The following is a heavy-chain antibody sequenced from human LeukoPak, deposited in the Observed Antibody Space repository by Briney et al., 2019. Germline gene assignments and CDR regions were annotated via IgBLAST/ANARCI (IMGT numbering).Heavy chain of an antibody. CDR3: GRGGSSWYAVWFDP. CDR2: IYHSGST. Sequence: SETLSLTCTVSGYSISSGYYWGWIRQPPGKGLEWIGSIYHSGSTYYNPSLKSRVTISVDTSKNQFSLKLSAVAAADTAVYYCGRGGSSWYAVWFDPWGQGTLVTVSS. CDR1: GYSISSGYY. V-gene: IGHV4-38-2*02. D-gene: IGHD6-13*01. J-gene: IGHJ5*02.